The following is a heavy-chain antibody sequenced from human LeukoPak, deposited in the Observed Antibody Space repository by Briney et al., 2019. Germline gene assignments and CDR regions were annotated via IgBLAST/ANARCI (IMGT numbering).Heavy chain of an antibody. CDR1: GFTFSNYW. CDR2: IKQDGSEK. V-gene: IGHV3-7*01. J-gene: IGHJ5*02. D-gene: IGHD3-9*01. CDR3: ARGQYFA. Sequence: GGSLRLSCAASGFTFSNYWMSWVRQAPGKGLEWVANIKQDGSEKYYVDSVKGRFTIARDNAKNSLYLQMNSLRAEDTAVYYCARGQYFAWGQGTLVTVSS.